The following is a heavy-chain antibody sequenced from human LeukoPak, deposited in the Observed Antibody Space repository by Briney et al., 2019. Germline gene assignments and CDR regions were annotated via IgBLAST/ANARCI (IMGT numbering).Heavy chain of an antibody. CDR2: IHAGDSNT. CDR1: GYSFSSYW. V-gene: IGHV5-51*01. D-gene: IGHD5-24*01. CDR3: ARRRDGYSPPYYYYYMDV. Sequence: GGSLEISGKGSGYSFSSYWIGWVRQLPGKGLEWMGIIHAGDSNTTYSPSFQGQVTISVDKSISTAYLQWSSLKASDTAMYYCARRRDGYSPPYYYYYMDVWGKGTTVTVSS. J-gene: IGHJ6*03.